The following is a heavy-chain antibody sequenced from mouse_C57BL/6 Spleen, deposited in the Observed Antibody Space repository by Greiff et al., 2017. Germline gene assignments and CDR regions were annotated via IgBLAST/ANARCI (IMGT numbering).Heavy chain of an antibody. CDR1: GFSLTSYG. J-gene: IGHJ2*01. Sequence: VQLQQSGPGLVQPSQSLSITCTVSGFSLTSYGVHWVRQSPGKGLEWLGVIWRGGSTDYNAAFMSRLSITKDNSKSQVFFKMNSLQADDTAIYYCAKGRIYDGYYFDYWGQGTTLTVSS. CDR2: IWRGGST. D-gene: IGHD2-3*01. V-gene: IGHV2-5*01. CDR3: AKGRIYDGYYFDY.